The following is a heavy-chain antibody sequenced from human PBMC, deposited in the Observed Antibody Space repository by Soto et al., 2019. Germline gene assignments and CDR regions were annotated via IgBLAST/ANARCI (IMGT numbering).Heavy chain of an antibody. V-gene: IGHV3-23*01. CDR1: GFTFSSYA. CDR3: AKEIVGATHYYYYYGMDV. Sequence: GGSLRLSCAASGFTFSSYAMSWVRQAPGKGLEWVSAISDSGGSTYYADSVKGRFTISRDNSKNTLYLQMNSLRAEDTAVYYCAKEIVGATHYYYYYGMDVWGQGTTVTVSS. CDR2: ISDSGGST. D-gene: IGHD1-26*01. J-gene: IGHJ6*02.